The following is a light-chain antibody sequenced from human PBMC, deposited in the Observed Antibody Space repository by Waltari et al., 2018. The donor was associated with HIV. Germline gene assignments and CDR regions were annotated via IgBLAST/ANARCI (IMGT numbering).Light chain of an antibody. V-gene: IGLV2-14*03. Sequence: QSALTQPASVSGAPGQSITISCTGTASDIGDYNYVSWYQKHPGKAPRLVIYDVSNRPSGIDTRFSGSKSGTTASLTISGLQAEDGAVYYCSSYTRSTRTTAWLFGGGTRLTVL. CDR3: SSYTRSTRTTAWL. J-gene: IGLJ2*01. CDR2: DVS. CDR1: ASDIGDYNY.